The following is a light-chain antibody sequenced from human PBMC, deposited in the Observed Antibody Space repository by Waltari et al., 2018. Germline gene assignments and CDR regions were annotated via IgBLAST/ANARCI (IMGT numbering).Light chain of an antibody. Sequence: SALTQPRSVSGSSGQSGTIPSPRTTSDVGGSNFVSWYQHHPGKAPKLMIFDVTQPPSGVPDRFSGSKSANTASLTISGLQAEDEADYYCCSFAGTYTWVFGGGTKVTVL. CDR1: TSDVGGSNF. V-gene: IGLV2-11*02. CDR2: DVT. J-gene: IGLJ3*02. CDR3: CSFAGTYTWV.